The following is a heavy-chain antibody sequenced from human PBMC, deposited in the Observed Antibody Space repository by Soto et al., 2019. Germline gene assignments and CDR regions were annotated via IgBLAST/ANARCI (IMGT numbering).Heavy chain of an antibody. CDR1: GGSIITSNW. CDR3: ATGNVYYYGSAAMWDP. CDR2: IHHSGST. D-gene: IGHD3-10*01. Sequence: SETLSLTCVVSGGSIITSNWWTVGRQPPGKGLEWIAEIHHSGSTNYSPSLKSRVVISIDKSKNQFSLKLNSVTAADTGKYYCATGNVYYYGSAAMWDPWGQGALVTAS. J-gene: IGHJ5*02. V-gene: IGHV4-4*02.